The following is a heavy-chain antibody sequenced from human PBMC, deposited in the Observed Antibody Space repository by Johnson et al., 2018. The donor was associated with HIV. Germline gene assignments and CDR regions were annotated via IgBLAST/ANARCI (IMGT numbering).Heavy chain of an antibody. J-gene: IGHJ3*02. Sequence: QMWLVESGGGVVRPGGSLRLSCAASGFTFSSYGMHWVRQSPGKGLEWVAVISSDGSNKYYADSVKGRLTISRDNSKNTLYLQMNSLRAEDTAVYYCARVRLPDAFDIWGQGTMVTVSS. CDR3: ARVRLPDAFDI. V-gene: IGHV3-30*03. CDR2: ISSDGSNK. CDR1: GFTFSSYG.